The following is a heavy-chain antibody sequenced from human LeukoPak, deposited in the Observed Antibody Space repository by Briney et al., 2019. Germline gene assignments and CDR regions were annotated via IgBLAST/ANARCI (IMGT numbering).Heavy chain of an antibody. J-gene: IGHJ5*02. CDR3: ARDIASSWYNWFDP. Sequence: KSSETLSLTCTVSGGSISSYYWGWIRQPAGKGLEWIGRIYTSGSTNYNPSLKSRVTMSVDTSKNQFSLKLSSVTAADTAVYYCARDIASSWYNWFDPWGQGTLVTVSS. D-gene: IGHD6-13*01. V-gene: IGHV4-4*07. CDR1: GGSISSYY. CDR2: IYTSGST.